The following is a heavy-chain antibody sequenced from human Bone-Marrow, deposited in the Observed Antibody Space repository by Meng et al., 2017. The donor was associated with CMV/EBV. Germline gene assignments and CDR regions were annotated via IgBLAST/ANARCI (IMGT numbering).Heavy chain of an antibody. D-gene: IGHD6-13*01. J-gene: IGHJ6*02. CDR2: IIPIFGTA. V-gene: IGHV1-69*06. Sequence: SVKVSCKASGGTFSSYAISWVRQAPGQGLEWMGGIIPIFGTANYAQKFQGRVTITADKSTSTAYMELSSLRSEDTAVYYCARVSSQTGVVYYYYGMDVWGQGTTVTVSS. CDR3: ARVSSQTGVVYYYYGMDV. CDR1: GGTFSSYA.